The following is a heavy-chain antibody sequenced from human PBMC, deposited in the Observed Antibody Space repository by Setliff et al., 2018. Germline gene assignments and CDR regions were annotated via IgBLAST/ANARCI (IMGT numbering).Heavy chain of an antibody. CDR3: ARALYPSSFIGHNWFDP. D-gene: IGHD2-2*01. V-gene: IGHV5-51*01. Sequence: GESLKISCKDSASTFSNYWIVWVRQMPGKGLEWMGMIYPDDSDTKYHPSFQGQVTISADKSISTAYLQWSSLKASDTAMYCCARALYPSSFIGHNWFDPWGQGTQVTVSS. CDR2: IYPDDSDT. J-gene: IGHJ5*02. CDR1: ASTFSNYW.